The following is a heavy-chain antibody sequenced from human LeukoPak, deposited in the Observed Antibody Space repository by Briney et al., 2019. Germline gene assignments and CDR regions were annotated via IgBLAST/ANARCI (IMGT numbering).Heavy chain of an antibody. J-gene: IGHJ4*02. Sequence: SETLSLTCTVSGGSISSYSWNWIRQPAGKGLEWIGRIYTSGSTNYNPSLKSRVTMSVDTSMNQFSLKLSSVTAADTAVYYCARAATGIFYYFDYWGQGTLVTVSS. D-gene: IGHD2-8*02. CDR3: ARAATGIFYYFDY. CDR2: IYTSGST. V-gene: IGHV4-4*07. CDR1: GGSISSYS.